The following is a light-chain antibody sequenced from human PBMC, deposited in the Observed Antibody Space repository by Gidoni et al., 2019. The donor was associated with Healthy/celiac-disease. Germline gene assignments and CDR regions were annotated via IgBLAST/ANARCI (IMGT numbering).Light chain of an antibody. V-gene: IGLV3-1*01. J-gene: IGLJ2*01. Sequence: SYPLTQPPSVSVPPGQTASITCSGDKFGDKYACWYQQKPGPSAVLVIYHDSNRPSRRPERFSCSTSGNTAPLTISGTQAMDEADYYCQAWDSSTAVFGGGTKLTVL. CDR2: HDS. CDR1: KFGDKY. CDR3: QAWDSSTAV.